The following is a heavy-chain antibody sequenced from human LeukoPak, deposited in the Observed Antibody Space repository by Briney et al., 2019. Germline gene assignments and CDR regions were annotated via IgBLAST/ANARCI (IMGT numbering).Heavy chain of an antibody. J-gene: IGHJ4*02. CDR2: INPSGGST. CDR3: ARVGSSIVGASDY. CDR1: GYTFTSYY. D-gene: IGHD1-26*01. Sequence: EASVKVSCKASGYTFTSYYMHWVRQAPGQGLEWMGIINPSGGSTRYVQKFQGRVTMTRDMSPSTVYMELSSLRSEDTAVYYCARVGSSIVGASDYWGQGTLVTVSS. V-gene: IGHV1-46*01.